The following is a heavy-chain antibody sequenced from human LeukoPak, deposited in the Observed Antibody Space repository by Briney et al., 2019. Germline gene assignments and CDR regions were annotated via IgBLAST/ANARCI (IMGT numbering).Heavy chain of an antibody. CDR3: ATSSITMIVVPHYQYYFDY. D-gene: IGHD3-22*01. CDR1: GYTLTELS. V-gene: IGHV1-24*01. Sequence: ASVKVSCKVSGYTLTELSMHWVRQAPGKGLEGMGGFDPEDGETIYAQKFQGRVTMTEDTSTDTAYMELSRLRSEDTAVYYCATSSITMIVVPHYQYYFDYWGQGTLVTVSS. J-gene: IGHJ4*02. CDR2: FDPEDGET.